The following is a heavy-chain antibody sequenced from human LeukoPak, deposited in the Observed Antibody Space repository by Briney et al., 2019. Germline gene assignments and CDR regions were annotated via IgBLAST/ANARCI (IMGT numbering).Heavy chain of an antibody. Sequence: LGEPLNFSVKRSGYTFTTYWLAWLRRIHGKGLKWIRIIYPGDSHTNDSPSFRDQVTTSADNSINPAYLKWSSLKASDTAMYYCARGPYGYASSGPLGSYNWFDPWGKGTLVTVSS. D-gene: IGHD3-10*01. CDR2: IYPGDSHT. V-gene: IGHV5-51*01. J-gene: IGHJ5*02. CDR1: GYTFTTYW. CDR3: ARGPYGYASSGPLGSYNWFDP.